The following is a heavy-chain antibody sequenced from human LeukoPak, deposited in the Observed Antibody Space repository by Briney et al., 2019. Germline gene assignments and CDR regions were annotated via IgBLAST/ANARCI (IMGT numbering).Heavy chain of an antibody. V-gene: IGHV4-39*01. CDR1: GGSISSSSYY. J-gene: IGHJ4*02. D-gene: IGHD1-26*01. CDR3: ARRVGATDYFDY. CDR2: FYYSGST. Sequence: PSETLSLTCTVSGGSISSSSYYWGWIRQPPGKGLVWIGNFYYSGSTYHNPSLKSRVTISVDTSENQFSLKVRSVTATDTAVYYCARRVGATDYFDYWGQGTLVTVSS.